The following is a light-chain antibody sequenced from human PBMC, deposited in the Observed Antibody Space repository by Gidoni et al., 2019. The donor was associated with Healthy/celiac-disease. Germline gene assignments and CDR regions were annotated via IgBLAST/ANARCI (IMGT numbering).Light chain of an antibody. CDR1: NIGRKS. CDR3: QVWDSSSDHRAV. V-gene: IGLV3-21*04. CDR2: YDS. J-gene: IGLJ2*01. Sequence: SYVLTQPPSVPVAPGKTARITCGGNNIGRKSVHWYQQKPGQAPVLVIYYDSDRPSGIPERFSGSNSGNTATLTISRVEAGDEADYYCQVWDSSSDHRAVFGGGTKLTVL.